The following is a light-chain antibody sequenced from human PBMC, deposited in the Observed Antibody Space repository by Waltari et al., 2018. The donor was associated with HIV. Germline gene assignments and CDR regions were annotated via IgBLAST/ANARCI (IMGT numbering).Light chain of an antibody. V-gene: IGKV1-6*01. J-gene: IGKJ2*01. CDR3: LQDYKAPYT. CDR2: AAS. Sequence: AIQMTQSPSSLSAAVGDSVTITCRSSQGIRNDLGWYQQKSGKAPKLLIYAASALHNGVPSRFSGSGSGTDFTLNISSVQPEDFATYYCLQDYKAPYTFGQGNKLEIK. CDR1: QGIRND.